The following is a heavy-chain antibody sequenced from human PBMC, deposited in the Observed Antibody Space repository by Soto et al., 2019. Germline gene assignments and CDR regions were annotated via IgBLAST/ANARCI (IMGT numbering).Heavy chain of an antibody. CDR2: IWYDGSNK. CDR3: ARDYGGNSFDY. D-gene: IGHD4-17*01. V-gene: IGHV3-33*01. Sequence: QVQLVESGGGVVQPGRSLRLSCAASGFTFSSYGMHWVRQAPGKGLEWVAVIWYDGSNKYYADSVKGRFTISRDNSKNALYLRMNSLRAEDTAVYYCARDYGGNSFDYWGQGTLVTVSS. CDR1: GFTFSSYG. J-gene: IGHJ4*02.